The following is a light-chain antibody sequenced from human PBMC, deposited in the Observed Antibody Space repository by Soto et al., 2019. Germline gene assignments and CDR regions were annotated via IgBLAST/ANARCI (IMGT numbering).Light chain of an antibody. J-gene: IGLJ1*01. CDR2: DVN. Sequence: QSVLTQPASLSGSPGQSITISYTGTSSHVGGYNYVSWYQQHPGKAPKLMIYDVNNRPSGVSNRFSGPKSGNTASLTISGLQAEDEADYYCSSYTSSSLFVFGPGTKATVL. CDR3: SSYTSSSLFV. CDR1: SSHVGGYNY. V-gene: IGLV2-14*01.